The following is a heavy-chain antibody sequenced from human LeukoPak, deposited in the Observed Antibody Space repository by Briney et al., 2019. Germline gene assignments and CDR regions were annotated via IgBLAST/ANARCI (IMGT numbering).Heavy chain of an antibody. Sequence: GGSLRLSCVVSRFTFSRYWMHWVRQAPGKGLVWVSRINTDGRRTSYVDSVKGRFTISRDNAKNTLYLQMNSLRAEDTAVYYCARDTMVRGVPFDYWGQGTLVTVSS. V-gene: IGHV3-74*01. D-gene: IGHD3-10*01. CDR1: RFTFSRYW. CDR3: ARDTMVRGVPFDY. J-gene: IGHJ4*02. CDR2: INTDGRRT.